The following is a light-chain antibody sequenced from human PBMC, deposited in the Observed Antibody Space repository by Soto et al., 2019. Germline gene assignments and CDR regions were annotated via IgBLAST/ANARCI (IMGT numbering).Light chain of an antibody. Sequence: EIVLTQSPGTLSLSPGERATLSCRASQSVSSSFFAWYQKKPGQAPRLLIFATSSRAIGIPDRFSGSGSGTDFTLTISRLEPEVFALYYGQRYGNTPPTFGQGTKLEIK. CDR1: QSVSSSF. CDR2: ATS. J-gene: IGKJ2*01. CDR3: QRYGNTPPT. V-gene: IGKV3-20*01.